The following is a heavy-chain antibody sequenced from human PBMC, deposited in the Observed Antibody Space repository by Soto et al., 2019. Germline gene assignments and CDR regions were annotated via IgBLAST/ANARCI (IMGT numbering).Heavy chain of an antibody. J-gene: IGHJ4*02. V-gene: IGHV3-64*01. CDR3: ARGGGGGYGYVNDY. D-gene: IGHD5-12*01. CDR1: GFTFSRYE. Sequence: EVQLVESGGGLVQPGGSLRLSCAASGFTFSRYEMHWVRQAPGKGLEYVSTISSNGGSTYYTSSVKGRFTISRDNFKNTLDLQMGSLGTGDMAGYYCARGGGGGYGYVNDYWGQGTLVTVSS. CDR2: ISSNGGST.